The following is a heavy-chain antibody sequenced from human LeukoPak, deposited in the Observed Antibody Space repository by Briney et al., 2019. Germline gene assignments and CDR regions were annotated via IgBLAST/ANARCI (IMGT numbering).Heavy chain of an antibody. D-gene: IGHD5-24*01. V-gene: IGHV3-48*01. CDR3: ARARAARDLATIEGDAFDI. CDR2: ISSSSSTI. CDR1: GFTFSSYS. J-gene: IGHJ3*02. Sequence: GGSLRLSCAASGFTFSSYSMNWVRQAPGKGLEWVSYISSSSSTIYYADSVKGRFTISRDNAKNSLYLQMNSLRAEDTAVYYCARARAARDLATIEGDAFDIWGQGTMVTVSS.